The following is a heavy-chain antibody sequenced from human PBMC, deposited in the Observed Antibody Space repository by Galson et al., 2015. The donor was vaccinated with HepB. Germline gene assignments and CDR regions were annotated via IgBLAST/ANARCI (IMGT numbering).Heavy chain of an antibody. CDR1: GDSVSGNSAS. J-gene: IGHJ4*02. CDR2: TYYRSKWYN. Sequence: CAISGDSVSGNSASWHWIRQSPSRGLEWLGRTYYRSKWYNEYAVTVKSRIIINPDTSKNQFSLQLNSVTPEDTAIYYCVRDPGPFSGSYYGAFDYWGQGTLVTVSS. V-gene: IGHV6-1*01. CDR3: VRDPGPFSGSYYGAFDY. D-gene: IGHD3-22*01.